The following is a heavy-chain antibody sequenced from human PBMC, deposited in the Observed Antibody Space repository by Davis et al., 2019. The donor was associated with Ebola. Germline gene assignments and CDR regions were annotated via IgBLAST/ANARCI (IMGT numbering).Heavy chain of an antibody. Sequence: MPSDPLSLTCTAPGGSISSYYWSWIRQPPGKGLEWIGYIYYSGSTNYNPSLKSRVTISVDTSKNQFSLKLSSVTAADTAVYYCARVGGGSGGYYFDYWGQGTLVTVSS. J-gene: IGHJ4*02. CDR2: IYYSGST. CDR1: GGSISSYY. CDR3: ARVGGGSGGYYFDY. D-gene: IGHD2-15*01. V-gene: IGHV4-59*01.